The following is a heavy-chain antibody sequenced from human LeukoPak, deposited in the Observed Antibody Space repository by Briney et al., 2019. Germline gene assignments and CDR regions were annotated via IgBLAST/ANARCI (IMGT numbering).Heavy chain of an antibody. CDR2: INPNSGGT. J-gene: IGHJ3*02. CDR1: GYTFTGYY. V-gene: IGHV1-2*02. Sequence: ASVKVSCKASGYTFTGYYMHWVRQAPGQGLEWMGWINPNSGGTNYAQKFQGRVTMTRDTSIITAYMELSRLRSDGTAVYYCARDSSWLVDIWGQGTMVTVSS. D-gene: IGHD6-19*01. CDR3: ARDSSWLVDI.